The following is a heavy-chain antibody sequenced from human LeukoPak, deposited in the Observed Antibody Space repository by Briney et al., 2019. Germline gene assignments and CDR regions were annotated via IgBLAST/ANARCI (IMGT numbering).Heavy chain of an antibody. Sequence: GGSLRLSCAASRFTVSNNYMNWVRQAPGKGLEWDSVMYSGGNTYYADSVKGRFTISRDNSKNTLYLLMNSLRAEDTAVYYCARDSGDGDYTPDMDLWGKGTTVTVSS. D-gene: IGHD4-11*01. V-gene: IGHV3-53*01. CDR2: MYSGGNT. CDR3: ARDSGDGDYTPDMDL. J-gene: IGHJ6*03. CDR1: RFTVSNNY.